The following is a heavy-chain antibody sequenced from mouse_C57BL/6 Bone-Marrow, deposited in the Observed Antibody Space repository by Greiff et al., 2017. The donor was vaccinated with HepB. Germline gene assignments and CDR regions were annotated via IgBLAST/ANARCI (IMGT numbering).Heavy chain of an antibody. CDR2: IYPGSGNT. D-gene: IGHD2-5*01. V-gene: IGHV1-76*01. Sequence: QVQLKQSGAELVRPGASVKLSCKASGYTFTDYYINWVKQRPGQGLEWIARIYPGSGNTYYNEKFKGKATLTAEKSSSTAYMQLSSLTSEDSAVYFCAREGSNYEDWYFDVWGTGTTVTVSS. CDR1: GYTFTDYY. CDR3: AREGSNYEDWYFDV. J-gene: IGHJ1*03.